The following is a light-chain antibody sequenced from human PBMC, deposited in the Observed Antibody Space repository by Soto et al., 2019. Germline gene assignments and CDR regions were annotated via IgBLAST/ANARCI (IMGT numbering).Light chain of an antibody. Sequence: EIVLTQSPGTLSLSPGERATLSCRASQSVSSSYLAWYQQKPGQAPRLLIYGASSRATGIPDRFSGSGSGTDFTITIRRLDPEDVAVYYCQHYSTSLITFGQGTRLEIK. V-gene: IGKV3-20*01. J-gene: IGKJ5*01. CDR3: QHYSTSLIT. CDR2: GAS. CDR1: QSVSSSY.